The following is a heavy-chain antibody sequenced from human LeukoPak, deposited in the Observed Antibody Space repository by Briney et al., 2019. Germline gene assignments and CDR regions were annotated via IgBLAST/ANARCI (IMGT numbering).Heavy chain of an antibody. D-gene: IGHD3-10*01. J-gene: IGHJ6*04. CDR1: GFTFSSYS. CDR3: ARDLTYGSGSY. V-gene: IGHV3-21*01. CDR2: ISSSSSYI. Sequence: GGSLRLSCAASGFTFSSYSMNWVRQAPGKGLEWVSSISSSSSYICYADSVKGRFTISRDNAKNSLYLQMNSLRAEDTAVYYCARDLTYGSGSYWGKGATVTVSS.